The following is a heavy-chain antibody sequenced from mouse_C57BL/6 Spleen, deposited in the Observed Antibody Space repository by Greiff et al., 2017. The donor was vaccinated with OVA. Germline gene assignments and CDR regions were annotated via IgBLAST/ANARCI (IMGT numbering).Heavy chain of an antibody. Sequence: DVQLVESGGGLVQPGGSLKLSCAASGFTFSDYYMYWVRQTPEKRLEWVAYISNGGGSTYYPDTVKGRFTISRDNAKNTLYLQMSRLKSEDTAMYYCARFYYSTYAMDYWGQGTSVTVSS. CDR2: ISNGGGST. CDR1: GFTFSDYY. J-gene: IGHJ4*01. CDR3: ARFYYSTYAMDY. V-gene: IGHV5-12*01. D-gene: IGHD2-5*01.